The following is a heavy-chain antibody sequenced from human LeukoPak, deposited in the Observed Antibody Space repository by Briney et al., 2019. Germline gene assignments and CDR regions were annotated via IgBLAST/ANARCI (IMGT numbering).Heavy chain of an antibody. D-gene: IGHD6-13*01. Sequence: SETLSLTCTVSGGSISSYYWSWLRQPAGKGLEWIGRIYTSGSTNYNPSLKSRITMSVDTSKNQFSLKLSSMTAADTAVYYCARGAVAAAGTEVPYYYYMDVWGKGTTVTVSS. J-gene: IGHJ6*03. CDR3: ARGAVAAAGTEVPYYYYMDV. CDR1: GGSISSYY. V-gene: IGHV4-4*07. CDR2: IYTSGST.